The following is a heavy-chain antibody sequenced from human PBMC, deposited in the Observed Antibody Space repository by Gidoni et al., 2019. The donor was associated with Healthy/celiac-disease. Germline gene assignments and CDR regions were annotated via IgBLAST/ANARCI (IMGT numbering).Heavy chain of an antibody. V-gene: IGHV3-33*01. D-gene: IGHD5-12*01. CDR1: GFTFSSYG. Sequence: QVQLVESGGGVVQPGRSLRLSCAASGFTFSSYGMHWVRQAPGKGLEWVAVIGYDGSNKYYADSVKGRFTISRDNSKNTLYLQMNSLRAEDTAVYYCARAQSPRIVATTPTDYWGQGTLVTVSS. CDR3: ARAQSPRIVATTPTDY. J-gene: IGHJ4*02. CDR2: IGYDGSNK.